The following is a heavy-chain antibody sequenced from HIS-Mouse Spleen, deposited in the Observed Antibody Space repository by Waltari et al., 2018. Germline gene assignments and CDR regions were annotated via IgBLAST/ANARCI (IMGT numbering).Heavy chain of an antibody. CDR1: GGSFSGYY. Sequence: QVQLQQWGAGLLKPSETLSLTCAVYGGSFSGYYWSWIGQPPGKGLEWIGEINHSGSTNYTPSLKSRVTISVDTSKNQFSLKLSSVTAADTAVYYCARGGGYSSSSLGYWGQGTLVTVSS. J-gene: IGHJ4*02. V-gene: IGHV4-34*01. D-gene: IGHD6-6*01. CDR3: ARGGGYSSSSLGY. CDR2: INHSGST.